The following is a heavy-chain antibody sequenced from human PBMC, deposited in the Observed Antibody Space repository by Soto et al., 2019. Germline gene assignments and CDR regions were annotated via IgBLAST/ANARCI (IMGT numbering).Heavy chain of an antibody. J-gene: IGHJ6*02. D-gene: IGHD3-10*01. V-gene: IGHV4-59*01. CDR1: GDSISSYY. CDR3: ARDRYYYGSGSYYNPSRYYYYGMDV. CDR2: IYYSGST. Sequence: SETLSLTCTVSGDSISSYYWSWIRQPPGKGLEWIGYIYYSGSTNYNPSLKSRVTISVDTSKNQFSLKLSSVTAADTAVYYCARDRYYYGSGSYYNPSRYYYYGMDVWGQGTTVTVSS.